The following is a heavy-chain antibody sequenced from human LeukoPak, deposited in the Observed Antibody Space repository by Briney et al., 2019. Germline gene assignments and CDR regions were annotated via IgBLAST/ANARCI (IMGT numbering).Heavy chain of an antibody. D-gene: IGHD6-19*01. CDR3: AGPERNSGWFDY. Sequence: SETLSLTCAVSGASISSYYLSWIRQPPGEGLKWIWYIYYDGRTNYNPSLKSRVTISIDTSKNQFTLNLRSVTAADTAVYYCAGPERNSGWFDYWGQGTLVTVSS. V-gene: IGHV4-59*03. CDR2: IYYDGRT. J-gene: IGHJ5*01. CDR1: GASISSYY.